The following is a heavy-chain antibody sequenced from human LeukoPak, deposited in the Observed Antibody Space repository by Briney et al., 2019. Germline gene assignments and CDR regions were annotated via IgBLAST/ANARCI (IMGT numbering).Heavy chain of an antibody. CDR3: GVVQLAHFDY. V-gene: IGHV4-39*01. D-gene: IGHD6-13*01. CDR2: IYYSGST. J-gene: IGHJ4*02. CDR1: GGSISSSSYY. Sequence: PSETLSLTCTVSGGSISSSSYYWGCIRQPPGKGLEWIGSIYYSGSTYYNPSLKSRVTISVDTSKNQFSLKLSSVTAADTAVYYCGVVQLAHFDYWGQGTLVTVSS.